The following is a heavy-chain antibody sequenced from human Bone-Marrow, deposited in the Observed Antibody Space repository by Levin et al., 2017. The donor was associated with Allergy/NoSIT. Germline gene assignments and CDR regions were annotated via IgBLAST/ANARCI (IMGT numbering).Heavy chain of an antibody. CDR3: AKGATYYDFWNGYHDYGLDV. D-gene: IGHD3-3*01. V-gene: IGHV3-23*01. CDR1: GFTFTNYA. CDR2: LSGSGDNT. Sequence: SGESLKISCAASGFTFTNYAMSWVRQAPGKGLEWVSALSGSGDNTYYADSVKGRLIISRANSKNTLYLQMNSLRPEDTAVYYCAKGATYYDFWNGYHDYGLDVWGQGTTVTVSS. J-gene: IGHJ6*02.